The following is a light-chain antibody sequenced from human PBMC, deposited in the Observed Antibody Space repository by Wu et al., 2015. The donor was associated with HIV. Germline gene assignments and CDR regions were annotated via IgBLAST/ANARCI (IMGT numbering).Light chain of an antibody. Sequence: EIVLTQSPGTLSLSPGEKATLSCRASQSVSSTYFAWYQQKPGQAPRLLIYGAFNRATGIPDRFSGSGSGTDFTLTITRLEPEDFAVYYCQQYGSSPLTFGQGTRLEIK. CDR1: QSVSSTY. CDR2: GAF. V-gene: IGKV3-20*01. CDR3: QQYGSSPLT. J-gene: IGKJ5*01.